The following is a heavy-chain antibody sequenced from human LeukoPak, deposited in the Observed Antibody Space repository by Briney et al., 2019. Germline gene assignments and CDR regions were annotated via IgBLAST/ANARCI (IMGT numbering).Heavy chain of an antibody. CDR1: GYTFTSYA. J-gene: IGHJ5*02. CDR3: ARGKGSSSWYVAPYNWFDP. V-gene: IGHV1-3*01. CDR2: INAGNGNT. Sequence: ASVTVSCTASGYTFTSYAMHWVRQAPGQRLEWMGWINAGNGNTKYSQKFQGRVTITRDTSASTAYMELSSLRSEDTAVYYCARGKGSSSWYVAPYNWFDPWGQGTLVTVSS. D-gene: IGHD6-13*01.